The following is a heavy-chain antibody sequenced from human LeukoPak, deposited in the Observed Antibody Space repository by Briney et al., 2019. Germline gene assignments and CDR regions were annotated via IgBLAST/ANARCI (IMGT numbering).Heavy chain of an antibody. Sequence: ASVTVSCTASGGTFSSYAISWVRQAPGQGLEWMGGPIPIFGTANYAQKFQGRVTITTDESTSTAYMELSSLRSEDTAVYYCASGQYCGGDCSPLDAFDIWGQGTMVTVSS. CDR3: ASGQYCGGDCSPLDAFDI. V-gene: IGHV1-69*05. CDR2: PIPIFGTA. J-gene: IGHJ3*02. CDR1: GGTFSSYA. D-gene: IGHD2-21*01.